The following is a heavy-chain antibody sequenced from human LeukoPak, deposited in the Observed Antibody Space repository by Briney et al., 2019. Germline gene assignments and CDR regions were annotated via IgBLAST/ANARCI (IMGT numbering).Heavy chain of an antibody. CDR1: GGSLSGYY. Sequence: SETLSLTCAVYGGSLSGYYWSWIRQPPGKGLEWIGEINHSGSTNYNPSLKSRVTISVDTSKNQFSLKLSSVTAADTAVYYCARSTWYYSDYWGQGTLVTVSS. CDR2: INHSGST. CDR3: ARSTWYYSDY. D-gene: IGHD6-13*01. V-gene: IGHV4-34*01. J-gene: IGHJ4*02.